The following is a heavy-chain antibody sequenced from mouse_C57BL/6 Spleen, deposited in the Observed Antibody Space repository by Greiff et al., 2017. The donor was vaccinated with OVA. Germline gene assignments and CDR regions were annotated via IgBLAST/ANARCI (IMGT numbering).Heavy chain of an antibody. J-gene: IGHJ4*01. CDR3: ARSGLGMDY. Sequence: QVQLQQPGAELVMPGASVKLSCKASGYTFTSYWMHWVKQRPGQGLEWIGKIDPSDSYTNYNQKFKGKSTLTVDKSSSTAYMQLSSLTSEDSAVYYCARSGLGMDYWGQGTSVTVSS. V-gene: IGHV1-69*01. D-gene: IGHD3-1*01. CDR2: IDPSDSYT. CDR1: GYTFTSYW.